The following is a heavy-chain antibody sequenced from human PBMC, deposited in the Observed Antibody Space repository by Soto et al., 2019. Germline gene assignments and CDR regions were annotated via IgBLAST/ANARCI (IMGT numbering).Heavy chain of an antibody. Sequence: PVRSLRVPSAASGCTFGGYARRRVRKAPGKGLEWVSAISGSGGSTYYADSVKGRFTISRDNSKNTLYLQMNSLRTEDTAVYYCAKSGRGWWGYFDYWGQGSLVPVSS. CDR3: AKSGRGWWGYFDY. V-gene: IGHV3-23*01. J-gene: IGHJ4*02. D-gene: IGHD6-19*01. CDR2: ISGSGGST. CDR1: GCTFGGYA.